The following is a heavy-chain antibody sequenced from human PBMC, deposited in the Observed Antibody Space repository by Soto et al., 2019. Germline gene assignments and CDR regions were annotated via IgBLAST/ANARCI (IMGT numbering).Heavy chain of an antibody. CDR3: PRGQFPPTSYYYGMDV. J-gene: IGHJ6*04. CDR2: IYSGGST. V-gene: IGHV3-53*01. Sequence: EVQLVESGGGLIQPGGSLRLSCAASGFTVSSNYMSWVRQAPGKGLEWVSGIYSGGSTYYADSVKGRFTISRDNSKNTLYLQMNSLRAEDTAVYYCPRGQFPPTSYYYGMDVWGKGTTVTVSS. CDR1: GFTVSSNY.